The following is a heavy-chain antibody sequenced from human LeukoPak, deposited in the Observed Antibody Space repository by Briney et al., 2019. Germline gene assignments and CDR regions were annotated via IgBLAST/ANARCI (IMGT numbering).Heavy chain of an antibody. CDR1: GFTLSSYN. D-gene: IGHD3-10*01. CDR3: AKGRRYYGSGVPDY. Sequence: GGSLRLSCAVSGFTLSSYNMNWVRQAPGKGLEWVSYIRNSGNTIYYADSVKGRFTISRDNSKNTLYLQMNSLRAEDTAVYYCAKGRRYYGSGVPDYWGQGTLVTVSS. V-gene: IGHV3-48*01. CDR2: IRNSGNTI. J-gene: IGHJ4*02.